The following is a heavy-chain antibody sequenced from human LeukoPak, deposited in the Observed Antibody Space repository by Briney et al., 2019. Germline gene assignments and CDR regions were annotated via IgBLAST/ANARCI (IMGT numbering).Heavy chain of an antibody. CDR3: AKGGDRGNYYFDS. CDR2: IRYDASYQ. J-gene: IGHJ4*02. CDR1: GFTFSSYE. Sequence: GGSLRLSCAASGFTFSSYEMNWVRQAPGKGLEWVAFIRYDASYQNYPDSVKGRFTISRDISKNTLYLQMNSLRAEDTAVYFCAKGGDRGNYYFDSWGQGTLVSVSS. V-gene: IGHV3-30*02. D-gene: IGHD3-10*01.